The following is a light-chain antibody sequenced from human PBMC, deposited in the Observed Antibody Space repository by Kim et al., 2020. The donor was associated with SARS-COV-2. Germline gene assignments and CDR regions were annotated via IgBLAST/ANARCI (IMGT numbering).Light chain of an antibody. CDR3: QKASRN. Sequence: LPWSPGKRATLACRTSHSVNNNNVAWYQQKPGQLPRLRIHGGSSRATGIPDRFSGRGYVTDFTLTISRLEPEEFAVYFCQKASRNFGGGTKVDIK. J-gene: IGKJ4*01. V-gene: IGKV3-20*01. CDR2: GGS. CDR1: HSVNNNN.